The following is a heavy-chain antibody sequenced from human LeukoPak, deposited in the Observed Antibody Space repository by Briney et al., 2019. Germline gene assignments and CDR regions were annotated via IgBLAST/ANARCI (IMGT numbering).Heavy chain of an antibody. V-gene: IGHV1-2*02. D-gene: IGHD6-19*01. CDR1: GYTXTSYY. CDR2: NNPNTGGT. CDR3: ARDKGGQQWDY. J-gene: IGHJ4*02. Sequence: ASVKVSCKASGYTXTSYYIHWVRQAPGQGLEWVGWNNPNTGGTSYAQNFKGRVTMTRDTSINTAYMEVSSLTSDNTAVYYCARDKGGQQWDYWGQGTLVTVSS.